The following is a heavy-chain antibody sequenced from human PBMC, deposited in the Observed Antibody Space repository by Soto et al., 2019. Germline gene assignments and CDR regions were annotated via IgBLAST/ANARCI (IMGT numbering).Heavy chain of an antibody. CDR2: ISGSGGST. CDR3: AKDSGFVGWFGDPSPGMDV. J-gene: IGHJ6*02. CDR1: GFTFSSYA. D-gene: IGHD3-10*01. Sequence: GGSLRLSCAASGFTFSSYAMSWVRQAPGKGLEWVSAISGSGGSTYYADSVKGRFTISRDNSKNTLYLQMNSLRAEDTAVYYCAKDSGFVGWFGDPSPGMDVWGQGTTVTVSS. V-gene: IGHV3-23*01.